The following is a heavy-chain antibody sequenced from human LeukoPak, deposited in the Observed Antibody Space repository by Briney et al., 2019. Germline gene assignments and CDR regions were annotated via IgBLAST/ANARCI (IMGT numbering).Heavy chain of an antibody. CDR3: ASYGGKARGYFDY. V-gene: IGHV3-23*01. Sequence: PGGSLILSCAASGFTFSSYAMSWVRQAPGKGLEWVSAISGSGGSTYYTDSVKGRFTISRDNSKNTLYLQMNSLRAEDTAVYYCASYGGKARGYFDYWGQGTLVTVSS. CDR2: ISGSGGST. D-gene: IGHD4-23*01. CDR1: GFTFSSYA. J-gene: IGHJ4*02.